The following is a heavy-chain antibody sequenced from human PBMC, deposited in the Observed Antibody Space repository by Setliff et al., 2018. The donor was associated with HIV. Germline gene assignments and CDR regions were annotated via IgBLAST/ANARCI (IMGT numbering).Heavy chain of an antibody. V-gene: IGHV4-59*01. CDR2: IYYSGST. Sequence: SETLSLTCTVSGGSISSYDWSWIRQPPGKGLEWIGYIYYSGSTKYNPSLKSRVTISADTSKNQFSLKLSSVTAADTAVYYCARGPYCSGGSCYSSLDYWGQGTLVTVSS. CDR1: GGSISSYD. J-gene: IGHJ4*02. D-gene: IGHD2-15*01. CDR3: ARGPYCSGGSCYSSLDY.